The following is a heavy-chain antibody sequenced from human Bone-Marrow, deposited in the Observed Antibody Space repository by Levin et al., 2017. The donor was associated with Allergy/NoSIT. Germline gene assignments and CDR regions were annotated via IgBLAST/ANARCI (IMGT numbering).Heavy chain of an antibody. V-gene: IGHV3-15*01. CDR2: IKGKTDGGTT. CDR1: GSTFSDAW. J-gene: IGHJ4*02. Sequence: GGSLRLSCAASGSTFSDAWMAWVRQAPGKGLEWVGRIKGKTDGGTTDYAAPVKGRFTISRDDSKNTLYLQMNSLKTEDTALYYCTTHFSGWGQGTLVTVSS. D-gene: IGHD2/OR15-2a*01. CDR3: TTHFSG.